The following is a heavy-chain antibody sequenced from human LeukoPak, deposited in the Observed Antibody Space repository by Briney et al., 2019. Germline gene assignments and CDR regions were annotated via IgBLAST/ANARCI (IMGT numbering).Heavy chain of an antibody. CDR2: ISAYNGNT. CDR3: ARVSYDSSGYGDWYFDL. J-gene: IGHJ2*01. CDR1: GYTFTSYD. Sequence: ASVKVSCKASGYTFTSYDISWVRQAPGQGLEWMGWISAYNGNTNYAQKLQGRVTMTTDTSTSTAYMELRSLRSDDTAVYYCARVSYDSSGYGDWYFDLWGRGTLVTVSS. V-gene: IGHV1-18*01. D-gene: IGHD3-22*01.